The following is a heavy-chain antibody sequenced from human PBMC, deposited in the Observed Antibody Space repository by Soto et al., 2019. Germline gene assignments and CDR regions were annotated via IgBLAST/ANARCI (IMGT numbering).Heavy chain of an antibody. V-gene: IGHV1-2*02. J-gene: IGHJ6*02. D-gene: IGHD5-18*01. CDR2: INPNSGGT. CDR1: GHTFNRYY. Sequence: ASVKVSCKASGHTFNRYYLHCVRQAPGQALEWMGWINPNSGGTNYAQKFQGRVTMTRDTSISTAYMELSRLRSDDTGVYYCVRDWVVTAIQGHYCYYGMDVWGQGTTVTVSS. CDR3: VRDWVVTAIQGHYCYYGMDV.